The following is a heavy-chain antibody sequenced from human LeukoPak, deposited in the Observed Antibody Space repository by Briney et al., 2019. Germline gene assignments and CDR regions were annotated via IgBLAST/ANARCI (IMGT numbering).Heavy chain of an antibody. Sequence: PGGSLRLSCAASGFTFSSYSMNWVRQAPGKGLEWVSYISTISTIYYGDSVKGRFTISRDNAKDSLYLQMNSLTAADTAVYYCARGDSSVGLNYWGQGTLVTVSS. CDR3: ARGDSSVGLNY. V-gene: IGHV3-48*01. D-gene: IGHD1-26*01. J-gene: IGHJ4*02. CDR1: GFTFSSYS. CDR2: ISTISTI.